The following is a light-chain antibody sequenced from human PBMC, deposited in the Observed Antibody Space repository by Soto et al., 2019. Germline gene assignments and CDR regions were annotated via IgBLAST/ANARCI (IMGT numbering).Light chain of an antibody. CDR2: EAT. J-gene: IGLJ3*02. CDR3: CSYAGSMTWV. CDR1: SNDVGSYNF. V-gene: IGLV2-23*01. Sequence: QSVLTQPASVSGSPGQSITISCTGTSNDVGSYNFVSWYQHHPGKAPKLMIYEATKRPSGVFHRFSGSKSGNTASLTISGLQAEDEGEYYCCSYAGSMTWVFGGGTKLTVL.